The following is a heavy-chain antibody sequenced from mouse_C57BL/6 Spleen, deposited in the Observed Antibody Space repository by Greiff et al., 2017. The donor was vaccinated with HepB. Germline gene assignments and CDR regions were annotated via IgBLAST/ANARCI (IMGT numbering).Heavy chain of an antibody. V-gene: IGHV1-15*01. D-gene: IGHD1-1*02. CDR1: GYTFTDYE. CDR2: IDPETGGT. J-gene: IGHJ2*01. CDR3: TRGVGYYLDY. Sequence: VQLQQSGAELVRPGASVTLSCKASGYTFTDYEMHWVKQTPVHGLEWIGAIDPETGGTAYNQKFKGKAILTADKSSSTAYMELRSLTSEDSAVYYCTRGVGYYLDYWGQGTTLTVSS.